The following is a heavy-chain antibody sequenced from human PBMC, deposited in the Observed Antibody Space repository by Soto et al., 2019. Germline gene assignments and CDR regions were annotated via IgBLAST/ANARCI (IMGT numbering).Heavy chain of an antibody. V-gene: IGHV3-33*08. D-gene: IGHD6-6*01. J-gene: IGHJ4*02. CDR1: GFTFRNHA. CDR2: IWYDGTSK. Sequence: QVQLVESGGGVVQPGRSLRLSCAASGFTFRNHAMHWVRQAPGKGLEWVGLIWYDGTSKYYADSVKGRFTISRDNSKNTLYLEMNSLRVEDTAIYYCAREQGVVIINDHWGQGTPVTVSS. CDR3: AREQGVVIINDH.